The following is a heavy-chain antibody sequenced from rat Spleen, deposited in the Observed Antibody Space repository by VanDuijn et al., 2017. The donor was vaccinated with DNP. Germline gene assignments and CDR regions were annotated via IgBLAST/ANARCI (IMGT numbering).Heavy chain of an antibody. D-gene: IGHD1-2*01. CDR1: GFTFNNYW. CDR3: TTGGAAAY. Sequence: EVQLVESGGGLVQPGRSLKLSCVAFGFTFNNYWMTWIRQVPGKGLEWVASISSSGGSTYHPDSVKGRFTTSRDNPKNTLYLQMDSLRSEDTATYYCTTGGAAAYWGQGTLVTVSS. J-gene: IGHJ3*01. CDR2: ISSSGGST. V-gene: IGHV5-31*01.